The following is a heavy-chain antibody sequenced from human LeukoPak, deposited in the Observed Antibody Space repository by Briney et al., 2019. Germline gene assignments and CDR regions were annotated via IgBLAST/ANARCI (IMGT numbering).Heavy chain of an antibody. V-gene: IGHV3-49*03. J-gene: IGHJ6*03. D-gene: IGHD3-3*01. CDR1: GFTLDDYA. CDR2: IRRQVYGGTT. CDR3: SRRFLEWFGYMDV. Sequence: GGSLRLSCTASGFTLDDYAMSWFRQAPGKGLEGVGFIRRQVYGGTTEYAASVKGRFTISRDDYKSIAYLQMNSLKTEDTAVYYCSRRFLEWFGYMDVWGKGTTVTVSS.